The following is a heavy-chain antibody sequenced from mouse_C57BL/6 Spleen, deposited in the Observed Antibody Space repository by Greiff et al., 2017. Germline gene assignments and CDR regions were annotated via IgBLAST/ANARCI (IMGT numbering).Heavy chain of an antibody. CDR2: INPSTGGT. CDR1: GYSFTGYY. V-gene: IGHV1-42*01. Sequence: EVQLQQPGPELVKPGASVKISCKASGYSFTGYYMNWVKQSPEKSLEWIGEINPSTGGTTYNQKFKTKATLTVDKSSSTAYMQLTSLTSEDSAFYYWASGSNCGHSFDYWGQGTSLTVSS. J-gene: IGHJ2*02. D-gene: IGHD4-1*01. CDR3: ASGSNCGHSFDY.